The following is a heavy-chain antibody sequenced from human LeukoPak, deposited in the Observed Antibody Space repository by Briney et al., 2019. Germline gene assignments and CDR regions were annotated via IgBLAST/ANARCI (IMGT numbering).Heavy chain of an antibody. CDR3: AGGLDSSKMGY. CDR1: GGSISGFF. J-gene: IGHJ4*02. Sequence: PSETLSLTCTVSGGSISGFFWSWIRQPPGKGLEWIASVHYSGDTKYNPSLKSRVSLSFDTSKQQFSLRLSSVTAADTAVYYCAGGLDSSKMGYWGQGTLVTVSS. D-gene: IGHD6-13*01. V-gene: IGHV4-59*01. CDR2: VHYSGDT.